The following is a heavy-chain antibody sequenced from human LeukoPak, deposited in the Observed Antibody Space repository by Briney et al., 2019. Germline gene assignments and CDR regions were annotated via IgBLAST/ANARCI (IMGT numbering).Heavy chain of an antibody. CDR2: ISSSSSYT. V-gene: IGHV3-11*06. CDR3: ARALGYCSGGSCYPEYFQH. Sequence: PGGSLRLSCAASGFTFSDYYMSWIRQAPGKGLEWVSYISSSSSYTNYADSVKGRFTISRDNAKNSLYLQMNSLRAEDTAVYYCARALGYCSGGSCYPEYFQHWGQGTLVTVSS. D-gene: IGHD2-15*01. CDR1: GFTFSDYY. J-gene: IGHJ1*01.